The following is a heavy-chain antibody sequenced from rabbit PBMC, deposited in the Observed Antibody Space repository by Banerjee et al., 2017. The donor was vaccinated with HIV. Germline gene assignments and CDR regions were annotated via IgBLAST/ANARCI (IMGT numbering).Heavy chain of an antibody. D-gene: IGHD4-1*01. CDR2: IGAASSGST. J-gene: IGHJ4*01. V-gene: IGHV1S40*01. Sequence: QSLEESGGDLVQPEGSLTLTCKASGFSFSSGYDMCWVRQAPGKGLEWIACIGAASSGSTYYASWVNGRFTISKTSWTTVTLQMTSLTAADTASYFCARDLAGVIGWNFSLWGQGTLVTVS. CDR3: ARDLAGVIGWNFSL. CDR1: GFSFSSGYD.